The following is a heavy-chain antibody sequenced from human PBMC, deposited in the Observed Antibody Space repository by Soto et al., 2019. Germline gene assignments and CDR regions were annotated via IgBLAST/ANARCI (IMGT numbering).Heavy chain of an antibody. CDR2: IWYDGSNK. V-gene: IGHV3-33*01. J-gene: IGHJ3*02. Sequence: QVQLVESGGGVVQPGRSLRLSCAASGFTFSSYGMHWVRQAPGKGLEWVAVIWYDGSNKYYADSVKGRFTISRDNSKNTPYLQMNSLRAEDTAVYYCASLNDYYDSSDAFDIWGQGTMVTVSS. CDR3: ASLNDYYDSSDAFDI. D-gene: IGHD3-22*01. CDR1: GFTFSSYG.